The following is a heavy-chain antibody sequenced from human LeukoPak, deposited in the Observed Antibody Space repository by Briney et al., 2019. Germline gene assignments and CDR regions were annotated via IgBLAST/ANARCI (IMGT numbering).Heavy chain of an antibody. CDR2: IYYSGST. CDR3: ARFSAAATKYYFDY. Sequence: KPSETLSLTCTVSGGSISSGGYYWSWIRQHPGKGLEWIGYIYYSGSTYYNPSLKSRVTISVDTSKNQFSLKLSSVTAADTAVYYCARFSAAATKYYFDYWGQGTLVTVSS. J-gene: IGHJ4*02. V-gene: IGHV4-31*03. CDR1: GGSISSGGYY. D-gene: IGHD2-15*01.